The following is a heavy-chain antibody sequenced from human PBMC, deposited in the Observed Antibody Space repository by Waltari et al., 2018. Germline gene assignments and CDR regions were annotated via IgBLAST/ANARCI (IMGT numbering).Heavy chain of an antibody. CDR2: ISAYHGNT. V-gene: IGHV1-18*01. Sequence: QVQLVQSGAEVKKPGASVKVSCKASGYTFTSYGISWVRQAPGQGLEWMGWISAYHGNTNYAPMLQCRVTMTTDTSTSTAYMELRSLRSDDTAVYFCAKGGRAVAFWAFDYWGQGPLVTVSS. J-gene: IGHJ4*02. D-gene: IGHD6-19*01. CDR3: AKGGRAVAFWAFDY. CDR1: GYTFTSYG.